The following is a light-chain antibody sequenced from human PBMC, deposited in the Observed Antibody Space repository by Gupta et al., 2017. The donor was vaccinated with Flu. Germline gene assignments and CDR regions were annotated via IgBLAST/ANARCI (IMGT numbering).Light chain of an antibody. J-gene: IGKJ3*01. Sequence: DIQLTQSPSFLSASVGDRVTITCRASQGISSYLAWYQQKPGKAPKLLIYAASTLQSGVPSRFSGSGSGTEFTLTISSLQPEDFATYYCQHLNSSPRAFGHGTKVDVK. CDR3: QHLNSSPRA. CDR1: QGISSY. V-gene: IGKV1-9*01. CDR2: AAS.